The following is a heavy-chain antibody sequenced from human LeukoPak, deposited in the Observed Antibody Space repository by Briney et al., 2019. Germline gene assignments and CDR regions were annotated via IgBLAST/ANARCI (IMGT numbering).Heavy chain of an antibody. V-gene: IGHV1-18*01. CDR1: GFTFTSYG. CDR3: ARDTTTTTMAGGNDY. Sequence: ASVKVSCKAVGFTFTSYGVSWVRQAPGQGLEWMGWISAYNGNTHFAQKLQDRVTLTTDTSTSTAYMELRSLTSDDTAVYFCARDTTTTTMAGGNDYWGQGTLVTVSS. CDR2: ISAYNGNT. J-gene: IGHJ4*02. D-gene: IGHD3-16*01.